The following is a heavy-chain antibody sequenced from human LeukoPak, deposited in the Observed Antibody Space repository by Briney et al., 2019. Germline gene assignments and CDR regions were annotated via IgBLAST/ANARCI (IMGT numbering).Heavy chain of an antibody. V-gene: IGHV1-18*01. CDR3: ARDQFHYYGSSGSGYYFDY. CDR2: ISAYNGNT. CDR1: GYTFTSYG. Sequence: ASVKVSCKASGYTFTSYGISWVRQAPGQGLEWMGWISAYNGNTNYAQKLQGRVTMTTDTSTSTAYMELRSLRSDDTAVYYCARDQFHYYGSSGSGYYFDYWGQGTLVTVSS. J-gene: IGHJ4*02. D-gene: IGHD3-22*01.